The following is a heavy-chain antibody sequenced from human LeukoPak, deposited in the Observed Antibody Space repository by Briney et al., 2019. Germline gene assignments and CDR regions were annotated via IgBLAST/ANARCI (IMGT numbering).Heavy chain of an antibody. V-gene: IGHV4-38-2*02. Sequence: SETLSLTCTVSGYSISSGYYWGWIRQPPGKGLEWIGSIYHSGSTYYNPSLKSRVTISVDTSKNQFSLKLSSVTAADTAVYYCARGSPDAFDIWGQGTMVTVSS. CDR1: GYSISSGYY. CDR2: IYHSGST. CDR3: ARGSPDAFDI. J-gene: IGHJ3*02.